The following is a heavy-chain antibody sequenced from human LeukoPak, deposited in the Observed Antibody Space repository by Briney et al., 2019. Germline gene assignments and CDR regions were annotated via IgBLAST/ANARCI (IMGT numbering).Heavy chain of an antibody. CDR1: GGSISSDSYY. J-gene: IGHJ6*03. V-gene: IGHV4-61*02. CDR3: ARGPYCSTIHRSGCYMDV. D-gene: IGHD2-2*01. Sequence: SQTLSLTCTVSGGSISSDSYYWSWIRQPAGKGLEWIGRIYTTGSTNYSPSLKSRVTISIDTSKNQFSLKLSSVTTADTAVYYCARGPYCSTIHRSGCYMDVWGKGTTVTVSS. CDR2: IYTTGST.